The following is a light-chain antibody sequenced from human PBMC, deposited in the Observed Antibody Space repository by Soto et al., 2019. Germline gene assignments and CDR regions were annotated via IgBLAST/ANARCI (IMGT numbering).Light chain of an antibody. V-gene: IGLV2-23*02. Sequence: QSAQTQPASVSGSPAQSITISCTGTSSDVGSYNLVSWYQQHPGKAPKLMIYEVSKRPSGVSNRFSGSKSGNTASLTISGLQAEDEADYYCCSYAGSSTLVFGGGTQLTVL. CDR2: EVS. CDR3: CSYAGSSTLV. J-gene: IGLJ2*01. CDR1: SSDVGSYNL.